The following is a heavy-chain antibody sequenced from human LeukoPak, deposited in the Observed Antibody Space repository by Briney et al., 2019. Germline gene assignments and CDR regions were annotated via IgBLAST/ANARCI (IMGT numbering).Heavy chain of an antibody. CDR1: GYTFTGYY. D-gene: IGHD6-6*01. V-gene: IGHV1-2*04. CDR2: INPNSGGT. Sequence: ASVKVSCKASGYTFTGYYMHWVRQAPGQGLEWMGWINPNSGGTNYAQKFQGWVTMTRDTSISTAYMELSRLRSDDTAVYYCARGGVGYSSSSGYYYYMDVWGKGTTVTVSS. CDR3: ARGGVGYSSSSGYYYYMDV. J-gene: IGHJ6*03.